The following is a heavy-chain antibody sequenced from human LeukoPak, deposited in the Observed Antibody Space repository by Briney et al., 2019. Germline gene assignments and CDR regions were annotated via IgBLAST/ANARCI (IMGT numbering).Heavy chain of an antibody. CDR3: ARGGVYSSSAPDY. V-gene: IGHV3-30*02. Sequence: RGSLRLSCATSGFNFRDYGTHWVRQAPGKGLEWVAFIRYDGNNKYYADSVKGLFTISRDNSKNTLYLQMNSLRAEDTAVYSCARGGVYSSSAPDYWGQGTLVTVSS. J-gene: IGHJ4*02. D-gene: IGHD6-6*01. CDR2: IRYDGNNK. CDR1: GFNFRDYG.